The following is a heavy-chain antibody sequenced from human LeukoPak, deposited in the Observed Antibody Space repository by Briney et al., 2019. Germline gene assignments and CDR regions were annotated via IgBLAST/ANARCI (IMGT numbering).Heavy chain of an antibody. J-gene: IGHJ5*02. CDR2: IRSKANSYAT. CDR3: TRTCSTSCLEDWFDP. D-gene: IGHD2-2*01. V-gene: IGHV3-73*01. CDR1: GFTFSGSA. Sequence: GGSLRLSCAASGFTFSGSAMHWVRQASGKGLEWVGRIRSKANSYATAYAASVKGRFTISRDDSKNTAYLQMNSLKTEDTAVYYCTRTCSTSCLEDWFDPWGQGTLVTVSS.